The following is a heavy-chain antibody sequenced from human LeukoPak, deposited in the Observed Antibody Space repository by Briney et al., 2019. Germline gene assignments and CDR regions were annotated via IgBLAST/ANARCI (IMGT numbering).Heavy chain of an antibody. CDR3: AGDLGSNYAYFDY. D-gene: IGHD1-26*01. CDR2: IHTSGIT. CDR1: GGSISSHY. V-gene: IGHV4-4*07. J-gene: IGHJ4*02. Sequence: PSETLSLTCTVSGGSISSHYWSWIRQPAGKGLEYIGRIHTSGITNYNPSLKSRVTMSGDTSKNQFSPKLSSVTAADTAVYYCAGDLGSNYAYFDYWGQGSLVTVSS.